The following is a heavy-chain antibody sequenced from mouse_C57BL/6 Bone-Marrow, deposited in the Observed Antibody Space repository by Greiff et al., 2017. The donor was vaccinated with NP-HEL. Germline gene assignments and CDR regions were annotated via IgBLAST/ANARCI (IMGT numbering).Heavy chain of an antibody. Sequence: QVQLQQPGAELVKPGASVKLSCKASGYTFTSYWMHWVKQRPGQGLEWIGMIHPNSGSTNYNEKFKSKATLTVDKSSSTAYMQLSSLTSEDSAVYYCARDYYGSFHWYFDVWGTGTTVTVSS. V-gene: IGHV1-64*01. CDR3: ARDYYGSFHWYFDV. J-gene: IGHJ1*03. CDR1: GYTFTSYW. D-gene: IGHD1-1*01. CDR2: IHPNSGST.